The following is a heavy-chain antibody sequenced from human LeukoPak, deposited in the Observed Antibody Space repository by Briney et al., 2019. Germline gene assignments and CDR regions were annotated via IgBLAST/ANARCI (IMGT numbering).Heavy chain of an antibody. Sequence: SETLSLTCTVSGGSISSSSYYWGWIRQPPRKGLEWIGSIYYSGSTYYNPSLKSRVTISVDTSKNQFSLKLSSVTAADTAVYYCARYCSSTSCPAYYYYGMDVWGQGTTVTVSS. J-gene: IGHJ6*02. CDR3: ARYCSSTSCPAYYYYGMDV. V-gene: IGHV4-39*01. D-gene: IGHD2-2*01. CDR2: IYYSGST. CDR1: GGSISSSSYY.